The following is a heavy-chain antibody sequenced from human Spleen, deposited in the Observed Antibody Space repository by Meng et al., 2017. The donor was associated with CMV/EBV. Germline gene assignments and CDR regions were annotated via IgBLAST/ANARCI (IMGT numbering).Heavy chain of an antibody. CDR3: AGRRSGCSSTSCYPYYYYGMDV. V-gene: IGHV1-69*10. J-gene: IGHJ6*02. Sequence: SVKVSCKASGGTFSSYAISWVRQAPGQGLEWMGGIIPILGIANYAQKFQGRVTITADKSTSTAYMELSSLRSEDTAVYYCAGRRSGCSSTSCYPYYYYGMDVWGQGTTVTVSS. CDR1: GGTFSSYA. D-gene: IGHD2-2*01. CDR2: IIPILGIA.